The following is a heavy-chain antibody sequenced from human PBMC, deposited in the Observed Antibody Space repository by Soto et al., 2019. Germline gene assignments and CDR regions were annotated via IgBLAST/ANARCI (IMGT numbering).Heavy chain of an antibody. CDR3: ARTESGTYSWFDP. CDR2: ISYNGNT. Sequence: QVRLQESGAGLVKPSETLSLTCTVSGGSISSYYWSWIRQPPGKGLEWIGYISYNGNTNYNPSLKSRVTISIDTSKNQFSLTLISVTAADTAVYYCARTESGTYSWFDPWGQGTLVTVSS. V-gene: IGHV4-59*01. CDR1: GGSISSYY. J-gene: IGHJ5*02. D-gene: IGHD1-26*01.